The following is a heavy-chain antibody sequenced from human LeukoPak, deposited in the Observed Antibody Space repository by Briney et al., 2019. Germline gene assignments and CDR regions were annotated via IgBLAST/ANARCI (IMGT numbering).Heavy chain of an antibody. CDR3: ARGPNTGSYL. D-gene: IGHD1-26*01. Sequence: GGSLRLSCVASGFSVNSNFMNWVRQAPGKGLEWVSVIYSSGSTYYADSVKGRFTISRDNSKNTVYLQMNSLRAEDTAVYHCARGPNTGSYLGGQGTLVTVSS. J-gene: IGHJ4*02. V-gene: IGHV3-66*01. CDR2: IYSSGST. CDR1: GFSVNSNF.